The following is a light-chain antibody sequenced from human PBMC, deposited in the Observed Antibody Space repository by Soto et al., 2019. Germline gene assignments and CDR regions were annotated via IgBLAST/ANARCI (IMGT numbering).Light chain of an antibody. V-gene: IGKV1-39*01. CDR2: AAS. CDR1: QSISDY. Sequence: DIQMTQSPSSLSASVGDRVTITCRASQSISDYLNWYQQKPGKAPNLLIYAASSLRSGVPSRFSGRGSGTDFTLTISSLQPEDFATYYCQQSSTPPLSFGGGTKVEVK. J-gene: IGKJ4*01. CDR3: QQSSTPPLS.